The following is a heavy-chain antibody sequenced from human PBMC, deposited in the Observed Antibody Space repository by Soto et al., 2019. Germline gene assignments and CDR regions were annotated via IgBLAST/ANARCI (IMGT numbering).Heavy chain of an antibody. Sequence: EVQLVETGGDLIQPGGTLRLSCAASGFTVSSDSMTWVRQAPGKGPEWISIIYSDNNTDYADSWKGRFSISRDTSKNILYLQMNSLRAEDTVVYYCARHYSAMGVWGQGTTVTVSS. CDR2: IYSDNNT. V-gene: IGHV3-53*02. CDR3: ARHYSAMGV. CDR1: GFTVSSDS. J-gene: IGHJ6*02.